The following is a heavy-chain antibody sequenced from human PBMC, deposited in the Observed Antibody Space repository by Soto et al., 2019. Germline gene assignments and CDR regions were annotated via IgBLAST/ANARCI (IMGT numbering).Heavy chain of an antibody. V-gene: IGHV3-23*01. CDR3: ARLMVNPLGHPDY. J-gene: IGHJ4*02. CDR1: GFTFSSYA. D-gene: IGHD2-8*01. Sequence: PGGSLRLSCAASGFTFSSYAMSWVRQAPGKGLEWVSTISASGYSTYYADSVKGRFTISRDNSKNTLYLQMNSLRAEDTAVYYCARLMVNPLGHPDYWAQGALVTVSS. CDR2: ISASGYST.